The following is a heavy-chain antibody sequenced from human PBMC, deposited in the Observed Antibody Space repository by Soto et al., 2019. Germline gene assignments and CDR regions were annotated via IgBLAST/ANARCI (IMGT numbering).Heavy chain of an antibody. J-gene: IGHJ4*02. Sequence: EVQLVESGGGLVQPGGSLRLSCAASGFTFSSYGMNWVRQAPGKGLEWVSYISSSSTTIYYADSVKGRFTIFRDNAKNSLYLQLNSLRVEDTAVYYCARSPYYYDSSNYYGYWGQGTLVTVSS. CDR1: GFTFSSYG. CDR3: ARSPYYYDSSNYYGY. CDR2: ISSSSTTI. V-gene: IGHV3-48*01. D-gene: IGHD3-22*01.